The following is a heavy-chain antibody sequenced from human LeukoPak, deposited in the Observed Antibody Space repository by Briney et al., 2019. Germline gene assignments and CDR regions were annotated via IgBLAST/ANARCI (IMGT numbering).Heavy chain of an antibody. CDR3: AKRREGYTHY. Sequence: PGGSLRLSCAASGFTFSNYAMSWVRRAPGKGLEWVSDIGGSGGSTYYADSVKGRFTISRDNSKNTLSLQMNSLRAGDTAVYYCAKRREGYTHYWGQGTLVTVSS. CDR2: IGGSGGST. J-gene: IGHJ4*02. D-gene: IGHD5-24*01. V-gene: IGHV3-23*01. CDR1: GFTFSNYA.